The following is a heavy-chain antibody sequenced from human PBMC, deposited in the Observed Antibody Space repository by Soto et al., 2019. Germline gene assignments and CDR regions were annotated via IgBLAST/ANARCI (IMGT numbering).Heavy chain of an antibody. Sequence: GASVKVSCKACGYTFTSYAMQWVRQASGKRHEWMGWINAGNGNTKYSQNFHPRVTITRDTSASTAYMELSSLRSEATSVYYSASVVGGRDHAFDIRVHGTMVLVSS. J-gene: IGHJ3*02. CDR3: ASVVGGRDHAFDI. D-gene: IGHD3-16*01. V-gene: IGHV1-3*01. CDR2: INAGNGNT. CDR1: GYTFTSYA.